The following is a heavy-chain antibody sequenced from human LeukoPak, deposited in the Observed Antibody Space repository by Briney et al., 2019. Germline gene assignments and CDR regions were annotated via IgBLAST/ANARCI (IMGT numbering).Heavy chain of an antibody. V-gene: IGHV1-69*04. CDR2: IIPVLGVS. CDR3: ARGGIAAAMVMGAFDI. CDR1: GGSFSSYV. D-gene: IGHD6-13*01. Sequence: GSSVKVSCKASGGSFSSYVITWVRQAPGQGLEWMGRIIPVLGVSNFAQKFQGRVTITADKSTNTAHMELSRLESGDTAVYYCARGGIAAAMVMGAFDIWGQGTMVTVSS. J-gene: IGHJ3*02.